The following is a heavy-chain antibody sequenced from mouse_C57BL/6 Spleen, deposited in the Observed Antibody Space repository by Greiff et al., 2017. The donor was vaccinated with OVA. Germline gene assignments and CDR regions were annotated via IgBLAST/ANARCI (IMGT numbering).Heavy chain of an antibody. V-gene: IGHV1-82*01. CDR3: ARYGNFAY. J-gene: IGHJ3*01. CDR1: GYAFSSSW. D-gene: IGHD2-1*01. Sequence: QVQLQQSGPELVKPGASVKISCKASGYAFSSSWMNWVKQRPGKGLEWIGRIYPGDGDTNYNGKFKGKATLTADKSSSTAYMQLSSLTSEDSAVYFCARYGNFAYWGQGTLVTVSA. CDR2: IYPGDGDT.